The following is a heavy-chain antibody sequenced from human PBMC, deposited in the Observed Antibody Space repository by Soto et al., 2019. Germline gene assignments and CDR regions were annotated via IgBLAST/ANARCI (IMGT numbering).Heavy chain of an antibody. J-gene: IGHJ6*03. CDR3: AKDSEVVPAAMGGATAEYYYYYYYMDV. Sequence: ASVKVSCKASGYTFTSYGISWVRQAPGQGLEWMGWISAYNGNTNYAQKHQGRVTMTTDTSTSTAYMELRSLRSDDTAVYYCAKDSEVVPAAMGGATAEYYYYYYYMDVWGKGTTVTVSS. V-gene: IGHV1-18*01. CDR2: ISAYNGNT. D-gene: IGHD2-2*01. CDR1: GYTFTSYG.